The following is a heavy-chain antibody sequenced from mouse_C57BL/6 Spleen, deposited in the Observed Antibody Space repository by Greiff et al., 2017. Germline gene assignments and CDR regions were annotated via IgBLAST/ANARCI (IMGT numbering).Heavy chain of an antibody. CDR2: ISSGSSTI. V-gene: IGHV5-17*01. CDR1: GFTFSDYG. J-gene: IGHJ4*01. CDR3: ARNQLLPVLGMDY. D-gene: IGHD1-1*01. Sequence: EVKLMESGGGLVKPGGSLKLSCAASGFTFSDYGMHWVRQAPEKGLEWVAYISSGSSTIYYADTVKGRFTISRDNAKNTLFLQMTSLRSEDTAMYYCARNQLLPVLGMDYWGQGTSVTVSS.